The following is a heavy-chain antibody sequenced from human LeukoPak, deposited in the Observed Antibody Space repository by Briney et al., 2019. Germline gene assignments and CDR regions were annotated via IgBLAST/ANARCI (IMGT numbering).Heavy chain of an antibody. CDR3: ATQRGSYLWGTDFDY. J-gene: IGHJ4*02. D-gene: IGHD3-16*01. Sequence: ASVKVSCKASGYTFTGYYMHWVRQAPGQGLEWMGCINPNSGDTKFAREFQGRVTMTRDTSISTAYMGLSRLRSDDTAVYYCATQRGSYLWGTDFDYWGQGTLVTVSS. CDR2: INPNSGDT. V-gene: IGHV1-2*02. CDR1: GYTFTGYY.